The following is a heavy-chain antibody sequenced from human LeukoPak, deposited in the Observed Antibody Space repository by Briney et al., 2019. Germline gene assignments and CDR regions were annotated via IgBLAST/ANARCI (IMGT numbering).Heavy chain of an antibody. V-gene: IGHV3-48*01. D-gene: IGHD4-23*01. CDR2: ISSSSSTI. J-gene: IGHJ4*02. Sequence: GGSLRLSCAASGFTFSTYSMSWVRQAPGKGLEWVSYISSSSSTISYPDSVKGRFTISRDNAKNSLYLQMNNLRAEDTAVYYCARDPTVVTLDYWGQGTLVTVSS. CDR3: ARDPTVVTLDY. CDR1: GFTFSTYS.